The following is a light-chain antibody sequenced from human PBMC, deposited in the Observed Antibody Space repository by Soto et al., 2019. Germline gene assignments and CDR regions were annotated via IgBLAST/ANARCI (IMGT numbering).Light chain of an antibody. CDR1: QDIRNA. CDR3: LEDNDYPPT. Sequence: DIQMTQSPSSLSASVGDRVTITCRASQDIRNALGWYQQKPGKAPKRLIYAASSVQSGAPSRFSGSGSGTEFTLTICSLQPEDYATYYCLEDNDYPPTFGQGTKVEI. V-gene: IGKV1-17*01. CDR2: AAS. J-gene: IGKJ1*01.